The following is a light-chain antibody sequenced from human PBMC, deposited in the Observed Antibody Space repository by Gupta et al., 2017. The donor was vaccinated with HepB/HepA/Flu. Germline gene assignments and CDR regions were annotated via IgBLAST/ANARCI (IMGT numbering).Light chain of an antibody. V-gene: IGKV3-20*01. CDR2: GAS. CDR1: QSVSSSY. CDR3: QQYGSSQWT. J-gene: IGKJ1*01. Sequence: DIVLKQSPGTLSFPLGERATLSCRASQSVSSSYLAWYQQKPGQAPRLLIYGASSRATGVPDRFSGSGSGTDFTLTISRLEPEDFAVYYCQQYGSSQWTFGQGTKVEIK.